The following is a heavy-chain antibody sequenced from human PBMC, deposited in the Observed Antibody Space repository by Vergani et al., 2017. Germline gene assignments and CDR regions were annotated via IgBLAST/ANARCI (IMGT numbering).Heavy chain of an antibody. CDR1: GYTFTSYG. CDR3: ARSGGAYGELL. CDR2: ISAYNGNT. Sequence: QVQLVQSGAEVKKPGASVKVSCKASGYTFTSYGISWVRQAPGQGLEWMGWISAYNGNTNYAQKFQGRVTITADKSTSTAYMELSSLRSEDTAVYYCARSGGAYGELLWGQGTLVTVSS. D-gene: IGHD4-17*01. J-gene: IGHJ4*02. V-gene: IGHV1-18*01.